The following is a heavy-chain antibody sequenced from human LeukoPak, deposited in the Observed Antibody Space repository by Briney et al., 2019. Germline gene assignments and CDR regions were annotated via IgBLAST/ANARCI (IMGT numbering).Heavy chain of an antibody. CDR1: GGSISSRSYY. J-gene: IGHJ4*02. V-gene: IGHV4-39*01. Sequence: SETLSLTCTVSGGSISSRSYYWGWIRQPPGKGLEWIGSIYYSGSTYYNPSLKSRVSISVDTSKNQFSLKLNSVTAADTAVYYCARQYYYDSSGYPLDHWGQGTLVTVSS. CDR2: IYYSGST. CDR3: ARQYYYDSSGYPLDH. D-gene: IGHD3-22*01.